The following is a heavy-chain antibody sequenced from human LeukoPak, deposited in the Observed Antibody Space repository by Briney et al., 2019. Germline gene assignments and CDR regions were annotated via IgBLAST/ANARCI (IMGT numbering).Heavy chain of an antibody. J-gene: IGHJ6*03. CDR2: IYPGDSDT. CDR1: GYSFTSYW. D-gene: IGHD2-15*01. Sequence: GESLKISCKGSGYSFTSYWIGWVRQMPGKGLEWMGIIYPGDSDTRYSPSFQGQVTISADKSISTAYLQWSSLKASDTAMYYCARGYCSGGRCYSGSYYYYYMDVWGKGTTVTVSS. V-gene: IGHV5-51*01. CDR3: ARGYCSGGRCYSGSYYYYYMDV.